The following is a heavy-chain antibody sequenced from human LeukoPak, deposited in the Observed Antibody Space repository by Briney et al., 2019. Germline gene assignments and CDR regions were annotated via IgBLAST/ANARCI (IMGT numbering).Heavy chain of an antibody. CDR3: AREILYGLVLWNFDY. CDR2: INPNSGGT. D-gene: IGHD2-21*01. Sequence: ASVKVSCKASGYTFTGYYMHWVRQAPGQGLEWMGWINPNSGGTNYAQKFQGRVTMTRDTSISTAYMELSRLRSDDTAVYYCAREILYGLVLWNFDYWGQGTLVTVSS. J-gene: IGHJ4*02. V-gene: IGHV1-2*02. CDR1: GYTFTGYY.